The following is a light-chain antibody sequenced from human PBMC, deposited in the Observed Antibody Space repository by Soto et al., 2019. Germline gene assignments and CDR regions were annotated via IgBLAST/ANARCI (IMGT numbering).Light chain of an antibody. Sequence: DIQMTQSPSTLSASVGDRVTITCRASQSISSWLAWYQQKPGKDPKLLIYDASSLASGVPSRFSGSGSGTEFTLTISSLQPDDFATYYCQQYNSYSQTFGQGTKVEIK. CDR1: QSISSW. CDR3: QQYNSYSQT. CDR2: DAS. J-gene: IGKJ1*01. V-gene: IGKV1-5*01.